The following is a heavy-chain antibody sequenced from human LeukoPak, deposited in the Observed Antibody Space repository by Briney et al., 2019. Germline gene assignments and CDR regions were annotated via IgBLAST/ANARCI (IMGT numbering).Heavy chain of an antibody. CDR1: GDSVSSNSAA. D-gene: IGHD5-12*01. Sequence: PSQTLSLTCAISGDSVSSNSAAWNWIRQSPSRGLEWLGRTYYRSKWYNDYAVSVKSRITINPDTSKNQFSLQLNSVTPEDTAVYYCARAPAPYSPYGGYDEGDAFDIWGQGTMVTVSS. CDR3: ARAPAPYSPYGGYDEGDAFDI. CDR2: TYYRSKWYN. J-gene: IGHJ3*02. V-gene: IGHV6-1*01.